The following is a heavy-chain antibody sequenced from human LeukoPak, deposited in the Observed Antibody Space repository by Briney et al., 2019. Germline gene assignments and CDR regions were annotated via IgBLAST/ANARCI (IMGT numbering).Heavy chain of an antibody. D-gene: IGHD6-6*01. V-gene: IGHV4-34*01. CDR1: GGSFSDHY. Sequence: PSETLSLTRPLYGGSFSDHYWSGIRQPPGKGLEWIGEINQSESTNYNPPLQSRVTISVHTSKNQFSLKLSSVTAADPAVYYCARGVPYSSSDYWGQGTLVTVSS. CDR2: INQSEST. CDR3: ARGVPYSSSDY. J-gene: IGHJ4*02.